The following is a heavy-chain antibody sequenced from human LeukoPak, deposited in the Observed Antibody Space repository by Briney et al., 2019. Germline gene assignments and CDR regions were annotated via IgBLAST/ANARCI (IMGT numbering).Heavy chain of an antibody. J-gene: IGHJ5*02. CDR2: IKPNGGDV. D-gene: IGHD5/OR15-5a*01. CDR3: ARGVAGVYSSFDP. Sequence: GASVKVSCKASGFTLSDYSIHWVRQAPGQGLECMGWIKPNGGDVTYVQKFQGRVTMTRDTSINTAYMELSRLRYDDTAVYYCARGVAGVYSSFDPWGQGTLVTVSS. V-gene: IGHV1-2*02. CDR1: GFTLSDYS.